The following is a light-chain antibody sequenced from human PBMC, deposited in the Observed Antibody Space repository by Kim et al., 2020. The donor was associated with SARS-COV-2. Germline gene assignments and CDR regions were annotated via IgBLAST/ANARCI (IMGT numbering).Light chain of an antibody. CDR3: QQYGSSLGT. J-gene: IGKJ2*01. Sequence: PGERATLSCRASQSVSSSYLAWYQQTPGQAPRLLIYGASSRATGIPDRFSGSGSGTDFTLTISRLEPEDFAVYYCQQYGSSLGTFGQGTKLE. CDR1: QSVSSSY. CDR2: GAS. V-gene: IGKV3-20*01.